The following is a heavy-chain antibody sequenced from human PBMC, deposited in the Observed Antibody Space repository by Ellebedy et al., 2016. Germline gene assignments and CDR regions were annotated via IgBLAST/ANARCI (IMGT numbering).Heavy chain of an antibody. CDR1: GGSFSGYY. J-gene: IGHJ5*02. Sequence: SETLSLXXTVSGGSFSGYYWSWIRQSPGKGLEWIGEINHSGSTNYNPSLKSRVTISVDTSKNQFSLKLSSVTAADTAVYYCARGYYDFWSAGKYNWFNPWGQGTLVTVSS. CDR2: INHSGST. V-gene: IGHV4-34*01. D-gene: IGHD3-3*01. CDR3: ARGYYDFWSAGKYNWFNP.